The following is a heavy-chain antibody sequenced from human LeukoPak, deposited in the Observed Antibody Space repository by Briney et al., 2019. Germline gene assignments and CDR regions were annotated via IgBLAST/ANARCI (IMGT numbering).Heavy chain of an antibody. CDR2: IFYSGST. D-gene: IGHD6-19*01. CDR3: ARPGISVAGKYDY. CDR1: GGSISSSSDY. Sequence: KPSETLSLTCTVSGGSISSSSDYWGWIRQPPGKGLEWIGTIFYSGSTYYNPSLKSRVTISVDTSKNQFSLKLSSVTAADTAVYYCARPGISVAGKYDYWGQGTLVTVSS. J-gene: IGHJ4*02. V-gene: IGHV4-39*01.